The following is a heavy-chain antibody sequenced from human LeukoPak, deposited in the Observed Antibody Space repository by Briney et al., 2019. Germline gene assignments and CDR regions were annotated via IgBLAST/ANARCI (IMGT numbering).Heavy chain of an antibody. D-gene: IGHD4-11*01. J-gene: IGHJ6*03. CDR2: IYSGGST. CDR3: ARDNLGDYSYYYYMDV. CDR1: GFTVSSNY. Sequence: GGSLRLSCAASGFTVSSNYMSWVRQAPGKGLEWVSVIYSGGSTYYADSVKGRFTISRDNSKNTLYLQMSSLRAEDTAVYYCARDNLGDYSYYYYMDVWGKGTTVTVSS. V-gene: IGHV3-66*02.